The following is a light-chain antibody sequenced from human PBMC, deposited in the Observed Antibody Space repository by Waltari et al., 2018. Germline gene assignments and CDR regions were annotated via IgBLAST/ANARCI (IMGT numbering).Light chain of an antibody. CDR2: RGN. J-gene: IGLJ1*01. CDR3: SAWDYNLNAYI. CDR1: SNNVGNQG. V-gene: IGLV10-54*04. Sequence: QAGLTQPPSVSKGLRQTATLTCTGNSNNVGNQGAAWLQQRQGHPPKHLSDRGNARPSELSGRFSATRSVNTASLTITGLQPADEADYYCSAWDYNLNAYIFGTGTKVTVL.